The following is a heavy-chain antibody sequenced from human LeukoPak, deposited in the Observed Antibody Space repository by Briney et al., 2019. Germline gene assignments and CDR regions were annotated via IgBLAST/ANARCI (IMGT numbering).Heavy chain of an antibody. V-gene: IGHV3-30-3*01. D-gene: IGHD4-17*01. Sequence: GGSLRLSCAASGFTFSSYAMHWVRQAPGKGLEWVAVISYDGSNKYYADSVKGRFTISRDNSKNTLYLQMNSLRAEDTAVYYCARDADIGTAVSYFDYWGQGTLVTVSS. CDR2: ISYDGSNK. CDR1: GFTFSSYA. CDR3: ARDADIGTAVSYFDY. J-gene: IGHJ4*02.